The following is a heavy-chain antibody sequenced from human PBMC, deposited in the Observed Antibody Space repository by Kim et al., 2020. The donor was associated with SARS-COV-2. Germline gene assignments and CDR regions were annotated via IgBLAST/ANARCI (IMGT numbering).Heavy chain of an antibody. CDR1: GYTFTSYD. Sequence: ASVKVSCKASGYTFTSYDINWVRQATGQGLEWMGWMNPNSGNTGYAQKFQGRVTMTRNTSISTAYMELSSLRSEDTAVYYCARGTPPMFQEGMDVWGQGTTVTVSS. CDR2: MNPNSGNT. D-gene: IGHD3-10*02. J-gene: IGHJ6*02. V-gene: IGHV1-8*01. CDR3: ARGTPPMFQEGMDV.